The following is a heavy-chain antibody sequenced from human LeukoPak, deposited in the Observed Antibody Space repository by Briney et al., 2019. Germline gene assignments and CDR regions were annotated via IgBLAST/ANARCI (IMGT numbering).Heavy chain of an antibody. CDR1: GSIAVSTN. V-gene: IGHV3-53*01. Sequence: GGPRRLSGVVPGSIAVSTNWSGARQAPGRGREWISLIYSGGTTHYADSVMGRFTISRDNSKTTLFLQMNSLKAEDTAVYYCATGGRSGVALEQWGQGTLVTVSS. CDR3: ATGGRSGVALEQ. D-gene: IGHD3-3*01. CDR2: IYSGGTT. J-gene: IGHJ4*02.